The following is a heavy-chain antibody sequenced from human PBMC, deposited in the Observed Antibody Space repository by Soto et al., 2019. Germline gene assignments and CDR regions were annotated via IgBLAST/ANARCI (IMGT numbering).Heavy chain of an antibody. CDR1: GFTFNNFA. Sequence: EVHLLDSGGGWVQPGGSLRLSCAASGFTFNNFAWSWVRQAPGKGLEWVSTIGAGGDDTYYADSVKGRFTISRDNSKNMVFLQMSGLGAEDTAMYYCAKDEIRATRYWGQGTLVTVSS. J-gene: IGHJ4*02. V-gene: IGHV3-23*01. CDR3: AKDEIRATRY. CDR2: IGAGGDDT. D-gene: IGHD1-26*01.